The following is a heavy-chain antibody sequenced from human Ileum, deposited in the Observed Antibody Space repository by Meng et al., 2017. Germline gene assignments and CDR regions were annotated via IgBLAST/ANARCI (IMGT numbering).Heavy chain of an antibody. CDR1: GGSFSGYY. CDR3: ARGPSFTMIVVVRTPAHDAFDI. Sequence: VQLLQWGAGLLNTSEPLSLTCAVYGGSFSGYYWSWIRQPPGKGLEWIGEINHSGSTNYNPSLKSRVTISVDTSKNQFSLKLSSVTAADTAVYYCARGPSFTMIVVVRTPAHDAFDIWGQGTMVTVSS. J-gene: IGHJ3*02. D-gene: IGHD3-22*01. CDR2: INHSGST. V-gene: IGHV4-34*01.